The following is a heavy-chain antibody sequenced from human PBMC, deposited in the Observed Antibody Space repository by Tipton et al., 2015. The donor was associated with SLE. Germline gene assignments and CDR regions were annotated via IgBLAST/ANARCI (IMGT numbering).Heavy chain of an antibody. CDR2: INPSGGST. D-gene: IGHD2-15*01. V-gene: IGHV1-46*01. CDR1: GYTFTSYY. J-gene: IGHJ3*02. Sequence: QLVQSGAEVKKPGASVKVSCKASGYTFTSYYMHWVRQAPGQGLEWMGIINPSGGSTSYAQKFQGRVTMTRDTSTSTVYMELSSLRSEDTAVYYCARVVVAAGLVVGAFDIWGQGTMVTVSS. CDR3: ARVVVAAGLVVGAFDI.